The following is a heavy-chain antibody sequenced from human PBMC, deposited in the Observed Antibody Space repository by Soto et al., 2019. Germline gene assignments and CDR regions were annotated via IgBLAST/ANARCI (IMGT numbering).Heavy chain of an antibody. J-gene: IGHJ4*02. CDR1: GFTFSSYA. V-gene: IGHV3-23*01. CDR2: ISCSGGST. D-gene: IGHD1-26*01. CDR3: AKAHGKEGAHGGFDY. Sequence: GGSLRLSCAASGFTFSSYAMSWVRQAPGKGLEWVSAISCSGGSTYYADSVKGRFTISRDNSKNTLYLQMNSLRAEDTAVYYGAKAHGKEGAHGGFDYWGQGTLVTVSS.